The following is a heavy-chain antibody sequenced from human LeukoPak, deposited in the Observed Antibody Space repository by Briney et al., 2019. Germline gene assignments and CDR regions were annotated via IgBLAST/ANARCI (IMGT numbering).Heavy chain of an antibody. V-gene: IGHV3-23*01. J-gene: IGHJ4*02. D-gene: IGHD6-19*01. CDR1: GFTFNTYA. Sequence: PGGSLRLYCAASGFTFNTYAIYWVRQAPGNGLEWVSGICGSGGCTYYADSVKGQFTISRDNSENTVYLQMNSLTADDTAVYYCAKTTVGYSSGRYPGWPADCWGQGTLVTVSS. CDR2: ICGSGGCT. CDR3: AKTTVGYSSGRYPGWPADC.